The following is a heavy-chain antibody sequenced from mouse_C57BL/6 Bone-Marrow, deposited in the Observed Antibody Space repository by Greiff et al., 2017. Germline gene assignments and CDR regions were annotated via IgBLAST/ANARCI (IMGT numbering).Heavy chain of an antibody. V-gene: IGHV5-16*01. J-gene: IGHJ1*03. CDR2: INYDGSST. CDR3: ARSMIHWYFDV. D-gene: IGHD2-3*01. Sequence: EVQLVESEGGLVQPGSSMKLSCTASGFTFSDYYMAWVRQVPEKGLEWVANINYDGSSTYYLDSLKSRFIISRDNAKNILYLQMSSLKSEYTATYYCARSMIHWYFDVWGTGTTVTVSS. CDR1: GFTFSDYY.